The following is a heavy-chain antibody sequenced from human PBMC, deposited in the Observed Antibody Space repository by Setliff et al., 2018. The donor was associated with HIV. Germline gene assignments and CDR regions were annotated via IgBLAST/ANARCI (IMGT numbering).Heavy chain of an antibody. D-gene: IGHD3-9*01. V-gene: IGHV1-24*01. CDR1: GYTLTELS. Sequence: ASVKVSCKVSGYTLTELSVHWVRQAPGKGLEWMGGFDPEDGETIYAQKFQGRVTMTEDTSTDTAYMDLSSLKSEDTAVYYCAKGPPLVISLPDFWGQGTLVTVSS. CDR2: FDPEDGET. CDR3: AKGPPLVISLPDF. J-gene: IGHJ4*02.